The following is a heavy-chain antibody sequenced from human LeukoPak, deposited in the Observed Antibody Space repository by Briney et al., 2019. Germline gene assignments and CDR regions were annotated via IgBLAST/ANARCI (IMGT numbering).Heavy chain of an antibody. V-gene: IGHV4-59*01. D-gene: IGHD6-13*01. Sequence: KPSETLSLTCTVSGGSISSYYWSWIRQPPGKGLEWIGYIYYSGSTNYNPSLKSRVTISVDTSKNQFSLKLSSVTAADTAVYYCARSVIAAAGYYYYYYMDVWGKGTTVTISS. CDR2: IYYSGST. J-gene: IGHJ6*03. CDR1: GGSISSYY. CDR3: ARSVIAAAGYYYYYYMDV.